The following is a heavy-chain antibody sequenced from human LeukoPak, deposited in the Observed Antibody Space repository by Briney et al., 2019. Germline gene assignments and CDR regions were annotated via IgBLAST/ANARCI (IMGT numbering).Heavy chain of an antibody. V-gene: IGHV3-48*04. CDR1: GFTFSSYS. Sequence: GGSLRLSCAASGFTFSSYSMNWVRQAPGKGLEWVSYISSSSSTIYYADSVKGRFTISRDNAKNSLYLQMNSLRAEDTAVYYCARDEGSIAAAGSGGRYYYYYGMDVWGQGTTVTVSS. CDR3: ARDEGSIAAAGSGGRYYYYYGMDV. J-gene: IGHJ6*02. CDR2: ISSSSSTI. D-gene: IGHD6-13*01.